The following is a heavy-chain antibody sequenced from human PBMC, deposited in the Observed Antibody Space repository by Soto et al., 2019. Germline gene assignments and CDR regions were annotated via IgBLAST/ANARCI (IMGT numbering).Heavy chain of an antibody. D-gene: IGHD5-18*01. J-gene: IGHJ4*02. CDR1: GFTFNDYA. V-gene: IGHV3-9*01. Sequence: VQLVESGGGLVQPGRSLRLSCAASGFTFNDYAMHWVRQAPGKGLEWVSGISWNSGSIGYADSVEGRFTISRDNAKNSLYLQMNSLRTEDTALYYCAKGYSYGFQYSFDYWGQGTLVTVSS. CDR3: AKGYSYGFQYSFDY. CDR2: ISWNSGSI.